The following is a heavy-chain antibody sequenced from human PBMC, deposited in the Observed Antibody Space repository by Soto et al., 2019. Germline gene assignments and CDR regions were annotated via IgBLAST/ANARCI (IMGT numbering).Heavy chain of an antibody. J-gene: IGHJ3*02. CDR1: GFTFSSYG. V-gene: IGHV3-30*18. Sequence: GGSLRLSCAASGFTFSSYGMHWVRQAPGKGLEWVAVISYDGSNKYYADSVKGRFTISRDNSKNTLYLQMNSLRAEDTAVYYCAKVYEGSDVVGAFDIWGQGTMVTVSS. CDR3: AKVYEGSDVVGAFDI. D-gene: IGHD1-26*01. CDR2: ISYDGSNK.